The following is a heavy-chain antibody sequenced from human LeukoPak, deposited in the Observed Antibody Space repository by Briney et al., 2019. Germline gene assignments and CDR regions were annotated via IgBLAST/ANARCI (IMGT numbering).Heavy chain of an antibody. V-gene: IGHV1-46*01. J-gene: IGHJ4*02. CDR1: GYTFTSNY. Sequence: GASVKVSCKASGYTFTSNYIHWVRRAPGQGLEWMGMIYPRDGSTSYAQKFQGRVTVTRDTSTSTVHMELSGLRSEDTAVYYCARDQEGFDYWGQGTLATVSS. CDR2: IYPRDGST. CDR3: ARDQEGFDY.